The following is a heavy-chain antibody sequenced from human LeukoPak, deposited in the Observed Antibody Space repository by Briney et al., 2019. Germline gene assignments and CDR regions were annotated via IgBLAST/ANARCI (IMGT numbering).Heavy chain of an antibody. V-gene: IGHV1-69*05. CDR3: ARAGDSSSWPQVLHGS. D-gene: IGHD6-13*01. CDR1: GGTFSSYA. Sequence: SVKVSCKASGGTFSSYASSWVRQAPGQGLEWMGGIIPIFGTANYAQKFQGRVTITTDESTSTAYMELSSLRSEDTAVYYCARAGDSSSWPQVLHGSWGQGTLVTVSS. J-gene: IGHJ4*02. CDR2: IIPIFGTA.